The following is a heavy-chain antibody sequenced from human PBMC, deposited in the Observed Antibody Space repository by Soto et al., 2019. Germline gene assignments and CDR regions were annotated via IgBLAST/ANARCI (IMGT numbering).Heavy chain of an antibody. D-gene: IGHD3-22*01. CDR3: ARGSYYYDSSGYSHY. J-gene: IGHJ4*02. V-gene: IGHV4-30-4*01. Sequence: QVQLQESGPGLVKPSQTLSLTCTVSGGSISSGDYYWSWIRQPPGKGLEWIGYIYYSGSTYYNPSLKSRVTIAVDTSKNQFSLKLSSVTAADTAVYYCARGSYYYDSSGYSHYWGQGTLVTVSS. CDR1: GGSISSGDYY. CDR2: IYYSGST.